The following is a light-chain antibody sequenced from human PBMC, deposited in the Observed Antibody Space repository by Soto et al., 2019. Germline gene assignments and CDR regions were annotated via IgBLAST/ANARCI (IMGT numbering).Light chain of an antibody. CDR3: SSYAGSTNYV. CDR2: EVS. Sequence: QSVLTQPPSASGSPGQSVTISCTATSSDVGGYNYVSWYQQHPGKAPKLMIYEVSLRPSGVPDRFSGSKSGNTASLTVSGLQAEDEGDYYCSSYAGSTNYVFGTGTKVTVL. V-gene: IGLV2-8*01. J-gene: IGLJ1*01. CDR1: SSDVGGYNY.